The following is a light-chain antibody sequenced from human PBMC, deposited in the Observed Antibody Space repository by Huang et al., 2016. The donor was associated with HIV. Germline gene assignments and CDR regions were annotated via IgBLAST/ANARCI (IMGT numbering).Light chain of an antibody. CDR3: MQGTHWPRT. CDR1: QSLVYSDGNTY. CDR2: KVS. J-gene: IGKJ1*01. Sequence: DVVMTQSTLSLPVTLGQPASISCRSSQSLVYSDGNTYLDWFQQRPGQSPRRLMYKVSNRDSGVPDRFSGSGSVTDFTLKISREEAEELGIYYCMQGTHWPRTFAQGTKVEIK. V-gene: IGKV2-30*01.